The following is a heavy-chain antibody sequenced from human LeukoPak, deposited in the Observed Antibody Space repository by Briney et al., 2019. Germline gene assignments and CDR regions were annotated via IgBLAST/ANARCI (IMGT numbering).Heavy chain of an antibody. V-gene: IGHV3-53*01. CDR2: IYSGGST. CDR1: GFTVSSNY. CDR3: ARDLPAGSGSYYDAFDI. Sequence: PGGSLRLSCAASGFTVSSNYMSWVRQAPGKGLEWVSVIYSGGSTYYADSVKGRFTISRDNSKNTLYLQMSSLRAEDTAVYYCARDLPAGSGSYYDAFDIWGQGTMVAVSS. J-gene: IGHJ3*02. D-gene: IGHD1-26*01.